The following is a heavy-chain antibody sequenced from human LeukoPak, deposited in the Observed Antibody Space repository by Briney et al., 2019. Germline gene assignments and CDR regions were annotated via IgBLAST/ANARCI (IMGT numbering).Heavy chain of an antibody. J-gene: IGHJ4*02. CDR3: VFAAYGDYKYFDY. Sequence: GGSLRLSCAASGFTFSSYGMHWVRQAPGKGLEWVSVIYSGGSTYYADSVKGRFTISRDNSKNTLYLQMNSLRAEDTAVYYCVFAAYGDYKYFDYWGQGTPVTVSS. D-gene: IGHD4-17*01. V-gene: IGHV3-NL1*01. CDR1: GFTFSSYG. CDR2: IYSGGST.